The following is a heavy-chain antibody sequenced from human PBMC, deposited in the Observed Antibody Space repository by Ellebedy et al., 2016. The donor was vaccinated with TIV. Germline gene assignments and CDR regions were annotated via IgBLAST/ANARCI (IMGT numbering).Heavy chain of an antibody. Sequence: SGPTLVKPTQTLTLTCTFSGFSLNTRGVGVGWIRQPPGKALEWLALVYWDDDKRYSPSLKNRLTITKDTSKAQVVLTISNVDPVDTATYHCARIRLFGGDPPGDFWGQGTLVTVSS. CDR3: ARIRLFGGDPPGDF. CDR1: GFSLNTRGVG. J-gene: IGHJ4*02. V-gene: IGHV2-5*02. CDR2: VYWDDDK. D-gene: IGHD2-21*02.